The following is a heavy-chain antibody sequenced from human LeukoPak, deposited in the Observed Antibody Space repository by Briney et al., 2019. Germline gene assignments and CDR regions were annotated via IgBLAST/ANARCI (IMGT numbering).Heavy chain of an antibody. V-gene: IGHV3-23*01. CDR1: GFTFRGYA. CDR3: AKRNSSGWYYFDY. J-gene: IGHJ4*02. D-gene: IGHD6-19*01. CDR2: ISNSGVNT. Sequence: GGSLRLSCEASGFTFRGYAMSWVRQAPGKGLEWVSLISNSGVNTYYANSVKDRFTISRDNSKNTLYLQMNSLRDEDTAIYYCAKRNSSGWYYFDYWGQGTLVTVSS.